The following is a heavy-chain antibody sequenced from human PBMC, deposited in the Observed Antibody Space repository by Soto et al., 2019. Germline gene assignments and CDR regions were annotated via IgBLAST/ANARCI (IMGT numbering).Heavy chain of an antibody. Sequence: QVQLVQSGAEVKKPGASVKVSCKASGYTFTSYYMHWVRQAPGQGLEWMGIINPSGGSTSYAQKFRGRVTMTRDTSTSTVYMELSSLRSEDTAVYYCARDPIFGVVIIPPRGMDVWGQGTTVTVSS. J-gene: IGHJ6*02. CDR1: GYTFTSYY. CDR2: INPSGGST. V-gene: IGHV1-46*01. D-gene: IGHD3-3*01. CDR3: ARDPIFGVVIIPPRGMDV.